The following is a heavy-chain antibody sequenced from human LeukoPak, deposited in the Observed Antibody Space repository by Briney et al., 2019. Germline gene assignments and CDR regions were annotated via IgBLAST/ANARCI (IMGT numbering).Heavy chain of an antibody. CDR3: ARVPRITMIVVRLSAFDI. V-gene: IGHV4-39*07. CDR2: IYYSGST. J-gene: IGHJ3*02. Sequence: SETLSLTCTVSGGSISSYYWGWIRQPPGKGLEWIGSIYYSGSTYYNPSLKSRVTISVDTSKNQFSLKLSSVTAADTAVYYCARVPRITMIVVRLSAFDIWGQGTMVTVSS. D-gene: IGHD3-22*01. CDR1: GGSISSYY.